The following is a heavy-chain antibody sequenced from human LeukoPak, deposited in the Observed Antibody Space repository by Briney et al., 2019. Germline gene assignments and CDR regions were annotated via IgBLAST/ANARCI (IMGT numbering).Heavy chain of an antibody. CDR1: GFTFSSYG. CDR2: ISGSGGRT. V-gene: IGHV3-23*01. D-gene: IGHD1-26*01. CDR3: ARVGASAYIYSRFEDRQKNFFDY. Sequence: GGSLRPSCAPSGFTFSSYGMSCVRQAARKGLEWVSAISGSGGRTYYADSVKGRSSISRDNSKNTLYLQMNSLRVGDMAVYCCARVGASAYIYSRFEDRQKNFFDYWGQGTLVTVSS. J-gene: IGHJ4*02.